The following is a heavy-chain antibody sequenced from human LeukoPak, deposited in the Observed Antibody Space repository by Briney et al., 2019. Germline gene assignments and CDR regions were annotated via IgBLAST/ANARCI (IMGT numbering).Heavy chain of an antibody. J-gene: IGHJ4*02. V-gene: IGHV4-59*01. CDR2: IHSTGST. D-gene: IGHD2-15*01. CDR1: GASISGYY. CDR3: TRDRYSLSN. Sequence: SETLSLTCTVSGASISGYYXSXIXQSPGXXXXWIGYIHSTGSTNYNPSLKSRVTISADTSKNQFSLKLNSVTAADTAVYYCTRDRYSLSNWSPGTLVTVSS.